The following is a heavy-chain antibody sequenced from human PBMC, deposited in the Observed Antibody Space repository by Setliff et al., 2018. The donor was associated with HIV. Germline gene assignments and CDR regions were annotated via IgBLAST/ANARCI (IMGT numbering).Heavy chain of an antibody. Sequence: GASVKVSCKASGYTFTSYGISWVRQAPGQGLEWMGWTSAYNGNTNYAQKLQGRVTMTTDTSTSTAYMELRSLRSDDTAVYYCASDFYDSSGYYGRARASYYYYGMDVWGQGTTVTVSS. V-gene: IGHV1-18*01. CDR3: ASDFYDSSGYYGRARASYYYYGMDV. D-gene: IGHD3-22*01. CDR2: TSAYNGNT. CDR1: GYTFTSYG. J-gene: IGHJ6*02.